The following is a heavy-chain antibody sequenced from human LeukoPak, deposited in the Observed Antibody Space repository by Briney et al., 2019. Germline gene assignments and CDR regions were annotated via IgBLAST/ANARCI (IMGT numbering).Heavy chain of an antibody. CDR3: ARLKFYDSTGYSPGYYMDV. Sequence: SETLSLTCTVSGGSIYNYYWSWIRQPAGKGPEWIGRIYPTGNTDYNPSLKTRVTMSTDLSKKQFSLRLRSVTAADTAVYYCARLKFYDSTGYSPGYYMDVWGKGTAVTVSS. V-gene: IGHV4-4*07. J-gene: IGHJ6*03. CDR2: IYPTGNT. D-gene: IGHD3-22*01. CDR1: GGSIYNYY.